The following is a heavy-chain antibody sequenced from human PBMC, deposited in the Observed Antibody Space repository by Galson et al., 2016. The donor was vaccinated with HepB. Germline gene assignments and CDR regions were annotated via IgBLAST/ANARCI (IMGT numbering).Heavy chain of an antibody. D-gene: IGHD2-15*01. CDR2: IYYSGST. V-gene: IGHV4-39*01. CDR3: ARLKSGSLGYCSGGNRYRPRQFDY. Sequence: TLSLTCTVSGGSISSSSYYWGWIRQPPGKGLEWLGSIYYSGSTYYNPSLKSRVTISVDTSKNQFSLKLSSVTAADTAVYFCARLKSGSLGYCSGGNRYRPRQFDYWGQGTLVTVSS. J-gene: IGHJ4*02. CDR1: GGSISSSSYY.